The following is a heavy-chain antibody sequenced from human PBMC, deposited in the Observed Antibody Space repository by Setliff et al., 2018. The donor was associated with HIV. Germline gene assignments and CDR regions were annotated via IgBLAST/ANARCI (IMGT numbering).Heavy chain of an antibody. CDR1: GGSISNDY. CDR3: AREDGSNSHDTFEI. CDR2: IYYTGST. Sequence: SETLSLTCTVSGGSISNDYWHWIRQSPGRGLEWIGYIYYTGSTNSSPSLKSRVAMSVDSSNHQFSLKLTSVTPADTAIYYCAREDGSNSHDTFEIWGQGILVTVSS. J-gene: IGHJ3*02. V-gene: IGHV4-59*01. D-gene: IGHD1-1*01.